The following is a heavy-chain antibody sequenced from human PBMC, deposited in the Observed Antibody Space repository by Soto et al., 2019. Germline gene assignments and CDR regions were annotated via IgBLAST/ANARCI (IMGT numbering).Heavy chain of an antibody. D-gene: IGHD1-26*01. J-gene: IGHJ6*02. V-gene: IGHV1-58*01. CDR2: IVVGSGNT. Sequence: SVKVSCKASGFTFTSSAVQWLRQARGQRREWIGWIVVGSGNTNYAQKFQERVTITRDMSTSTAYMELSSLRSEDTAVDYCAADGSGSYSGDYYYYGMDVWGQGSTVTSP. CDR1: GFTFTSSA. CDR3: AADGSGSYSGDYYYYGMDV.